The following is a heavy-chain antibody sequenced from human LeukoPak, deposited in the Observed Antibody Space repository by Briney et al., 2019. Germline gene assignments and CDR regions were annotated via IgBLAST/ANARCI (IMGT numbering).Heavy chain of an antibody. CDR1: GFTFSNAW. D-gene: IGHD3-10*01. J-gene: IGHJ4*02. Sequence: GGSLRLSCAAPGFTFSNAWMSWVRQAPGKGLEWVGRIKSKTDGGTTDYAAPVKGRFTISRDDSKNTLYLQMNSLKSEDTAVYYCTTVLLWFGELSHWGQGTLVTVSS. CDR2: IKSKTDGGTT. V-gene: IGHV3-15*01. CDR3: TTVLLWFGELSH.